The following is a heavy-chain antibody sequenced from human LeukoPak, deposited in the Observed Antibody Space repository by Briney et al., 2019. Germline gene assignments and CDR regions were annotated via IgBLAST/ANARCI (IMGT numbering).Heavy chain of an antibody. CDR1: GFTFSNYP. J-gene: IGHJ3*02. CDR3: AREDTIFGVVLSDAFDI. V-gene: IGHV3-30-3*01. CDR2: ISYDGSNK. D-gene: IGHD3-3*01. Sequence: GGSLRLSCAASGFTFSNYPLHWVRQAPGKGLEWVAVISYDGSNKYYADSVKGRFTISRDNSKNTLYLQMNSLRAEDTAVYYCAREDTIFGVVLSDAFDIWGQGTMVTVSS.